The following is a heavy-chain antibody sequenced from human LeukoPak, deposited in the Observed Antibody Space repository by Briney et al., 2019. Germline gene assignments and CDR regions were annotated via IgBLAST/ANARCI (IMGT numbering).Heavy chain of an antibody. D-gene: IGHD5-18*01. V-gene: IGHV4-34*01. J-gene: IGHJ4*02. CDR1: GGSFSGYY. Sequence: PSETLSLTCAVYGGSFSGYYWSWIRQPPGKGLEWIGEINHSGSTNYNPSLKSRVTISVDTSKNQFSLKLSSVTAADTAVYYCARSNHRTGYSYGPFDYWGQGTLVIVSS. CDR2: INHSGST. CDR3: ARSNHRTGYSYGPFDY.